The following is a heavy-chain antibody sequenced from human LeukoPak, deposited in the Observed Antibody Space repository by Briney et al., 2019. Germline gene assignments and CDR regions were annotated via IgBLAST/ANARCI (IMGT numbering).Heavy chain of an antibody. Sequence: GSLRLSCEASGFTFSGYGMHWVRQGPGKGLEWVAATSYDESEKYYGDSVKGRFTISRDNSKNTLYLQMNSLRSEDTAVYYCARDESWGGFDIWGQGTMVTVSS. CDR3: ARDESWGGFDI. V-gene: IGHV3-30*03. CDR1: GFTFSGYG. D-gene: IGHD2-21*01. J-gene: IGHJ3*02. CDR2: TSYDESEK.